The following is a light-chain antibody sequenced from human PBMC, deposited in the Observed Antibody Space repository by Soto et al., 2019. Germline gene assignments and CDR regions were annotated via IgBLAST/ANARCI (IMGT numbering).Light chain of an antibody. CDR3: QQYGSSPTWT. Sequence: EIVLTQSPVTLSLSPVERATLSCRASQSVSSSYLAWYQQKPGQAPRLLLYGASSRATGIPERFSGSGSGTDFTLTISRLEAEDFAVYYCQQYGSSPTWTFGQGTKVEIK. V-gene: IGKV3-20*01. CDR2: GAS. CDR1: QSVSSSY. J-gene: IGKJ1*01.